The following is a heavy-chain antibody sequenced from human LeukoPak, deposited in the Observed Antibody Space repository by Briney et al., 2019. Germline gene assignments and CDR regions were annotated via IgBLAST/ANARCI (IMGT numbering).Heavy chain of an antibody. CDR3: ARDGVGYCSGGSCRRPDY. V-gene: IGHV4-59*12. J-gene: IGHJ4*02. CDR2: ISYSGST. CDR1: GGSISSYY. D-gene: IGHD2-15*01. Sequence: SETLSLTCTVSGGSISSYYWSWIRQPPGKGLEWIGYISYSGSTNYNPSLKSRVTISVDTSKNQFSLKLSSVTAADTAVYYCARDGVGYCSGGSCRRPDYWGQGTLVTVSS.